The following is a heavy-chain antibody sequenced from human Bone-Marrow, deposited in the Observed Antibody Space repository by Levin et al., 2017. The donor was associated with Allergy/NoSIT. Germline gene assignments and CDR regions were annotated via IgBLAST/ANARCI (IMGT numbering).Heavy chain of an antibody. D-gene: IGHD6-13*01. V-gene: IGHV3-7*01. CDR1: GFTFSSYW. CDR3: ARAPEVAGIAAAGTAPLLRFDP. CDR2: IKQDGSEK. J-gene: IGHJ5*02. Sequence: GGSLRLSCAASGFTFSSYWMSWVRQAPGKGLEWVANIKQDGSEKYYVDSVKGRFTISRDNAKNSLYLQMNSLRAEDTAVYYCARAPEVAGIAAAGTAPLLRFDPWGQGTLVTVSS.